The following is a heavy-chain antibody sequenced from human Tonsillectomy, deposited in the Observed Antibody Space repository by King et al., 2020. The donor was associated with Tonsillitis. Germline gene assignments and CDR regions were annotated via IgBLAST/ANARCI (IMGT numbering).Heavy chain of an antibody. J-gene: IGHJ3*02. Sequence: VQLVESGGGLVQPGGSLRLSCAASGFTFSSYAMSWVRQAPGKGLEWVSAISGSGGSTYYADSVEGRFTISRDNSKNTLYLQMNSLRAEDTAVYYCAKDVSYQLPPGSAFDIWGQGTMVTVSS. CDR3: AKDVSYQLPPGSAFDI. CDR2: ISGSGGST. V-gene: IGHV3-23*04. D-gene: IGHD2-2*01. CDR1: GFTFSSYA.